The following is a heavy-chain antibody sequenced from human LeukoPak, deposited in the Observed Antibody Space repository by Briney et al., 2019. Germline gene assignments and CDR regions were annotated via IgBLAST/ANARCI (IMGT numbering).Heavy chain of an antibody. J-gene: IGHJ3*02. CDR2: ISSSSSYI. Sequence: PGGSLRLSCAASGFTFSSYAMSWVRQAPGKGLEWVSSISSSSSYIYYADSVKGRFTISRDNAKNSLYLQMNSLRAEDTAVYYCAKNLYDSSGYYLAAFDIWGQGTMVTVSS. V-gene: IGHV3-21*01. CDR1: GFTFSSYA. D-gene: IGHD3-22*01. CDR3: AKNLYDSSGYYLAAFDI.